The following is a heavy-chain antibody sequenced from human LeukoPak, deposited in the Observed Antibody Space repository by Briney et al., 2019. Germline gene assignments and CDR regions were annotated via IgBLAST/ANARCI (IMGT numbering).Heavy chain of an antibody. D-gene: IGHD3-16*02. CDR3: ATTTRYYDYTWGTYRSSWFDP. V-gene: IGHV4-39*01. CDR1: GVSITSNNYY. Sequence: SETLSLTCTVSGVSITSNNYYWVWIRQPPGKGLEWIGSVHYSGSTDYNPSLKSRVTISLDTSNNQFSLKLTSVTAADTAVYYCATTTRYYDYTWGTYRSSWFDPWGQGALVTVSS. CDR2: VHYSGST. J-gene: IGHJ5*02.